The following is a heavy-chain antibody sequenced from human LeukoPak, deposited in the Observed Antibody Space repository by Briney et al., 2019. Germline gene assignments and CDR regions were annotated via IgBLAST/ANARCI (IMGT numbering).Heavy chain of an antibody. D-gene: IGHD2-2*01. J-gene: IGHJ4*02. Sequence: PGGSLRLSCAASGFTFSSFAMSWVRQAPGKGLEWVSRINTDGSSTSYADSVKGRFTISRDNAKNTLYLQMNSLRAEDTAVYYCARDRVPAAPGWGQGTLVTVSS. CDR1: GFTFSSFA. CDR2: INTDGSST. CDR3: ARDRVPAAPG. V-gene: IGHV3-74*01.